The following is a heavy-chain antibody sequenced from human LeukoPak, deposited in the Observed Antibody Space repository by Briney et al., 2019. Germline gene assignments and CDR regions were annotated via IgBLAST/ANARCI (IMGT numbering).Heavy chain of an antibody. J-gene: IGHJ5*02. V-gene: IGHV4-59*01. CDR2: IYYSGST. CDR3: ARGGAVAGIEYWFDP. D-gene: IGHD6-19*01. CDR1: GGSISSYY. Sequence: PSETLSLTCTVSGGSISSYYWSWIRQPPGKGLEWIGYIYYSGSTNYNPSLKSRVTISVDTSKNQFSLKLSSATAADTAVYYCARGGAVAGIEYWFDPWGQGTLVTVSS.